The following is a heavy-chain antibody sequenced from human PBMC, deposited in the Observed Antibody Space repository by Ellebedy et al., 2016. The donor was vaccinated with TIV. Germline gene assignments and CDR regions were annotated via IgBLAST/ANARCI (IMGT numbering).Heavy chain of an antibody. Sequence: GGSLRLXXAASGFTFSSYSMNWVRQAPGKGLEWVSYISSSSSTIYYADSVKGRFTISRDNAKNSLYLQMNSLRAEDTAVYYCARDPLRVPIAAAGTWYYYGMDVWGQGTTVTVSS. J-gene: IGHJ6*02. D-gene: IGHD6-13*01. CDR3: ARDPLRVPIAAAGTWYYYGMDV. V-gene: IGHV3-48*04. CDR1: GFTFSSYS. CDR2: ISSSSSTI.